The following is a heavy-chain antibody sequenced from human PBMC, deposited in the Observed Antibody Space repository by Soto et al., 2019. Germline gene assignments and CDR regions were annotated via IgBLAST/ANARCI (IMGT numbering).Heavy chain of an antibody. Sequence: QVQLVQSGAEVKKPGASVKVSCKASGYTFTSYGISWVRQAPGQGLEWMGWISAYNDNTRYAQKLQGRVTMTTATPTSTAYIELRRLTSDDTAVYYCARGIVVVDGMDVWGQGTTVTVSS. V-gene: IGHV1-18*01. CDR2: ISAYNDNT. D-gene: IGHD2-21*01. J-gene: IGHJ6*02. CDR3: ARGIVVVDGMDV. CDR1: GYTFTSYG.